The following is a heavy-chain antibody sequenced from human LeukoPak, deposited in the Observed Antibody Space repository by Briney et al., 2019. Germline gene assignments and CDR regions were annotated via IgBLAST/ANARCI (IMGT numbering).Heavy chain of an antibody. CDR1: GFPFSYYN. CDR3: ARGRSASYGDYGRLVAY. Sequence: GGSLRLSCAASGFPFSYYNMDWVRQAPGKGLEWVSFITSSTTTTYYADSVKGRFTISRDNAKSSLYLQMNSLRAEDTAVYYCARGRSASYGDYGRLVAYWGQGTLVTVSS. J-gene: IGHJ4*02. V-gene: IGHV3-48*04. D-gene: IGHD4-17*01. CDR2: ITSSTTTT.